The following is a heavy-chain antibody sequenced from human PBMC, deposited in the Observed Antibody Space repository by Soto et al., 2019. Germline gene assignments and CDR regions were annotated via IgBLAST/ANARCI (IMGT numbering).Heavy chain of an antibody. D-gene: IGHD2-2*01. CDR3: ASGGYCSSTSCFIPDY. CDR2: ISGSGGST. J-gene: IGHJ4*02. CDR1: GFTFSSYA. V-gene: IGHV3-23*01. Sequence: EVQLLESGGGLVQPGGSLRLSCAASGFTFSSYAMSWVRQAPGKGLGWVSAISGSGGSTYYADSVKGRFTISRDNSKNTLYLQMNSLRAEDTAVYYCASGGYCSSTSCFIPDYWGQGTLVTVSS.